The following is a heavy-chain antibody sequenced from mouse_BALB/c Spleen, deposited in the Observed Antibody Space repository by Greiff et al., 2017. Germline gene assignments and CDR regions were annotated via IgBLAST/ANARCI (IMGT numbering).Heavy chain of an antibody. D-gene: IGHD1-3*01. CDR1: GFTFSSFG. Sequence: EVQRVESGGGLVQPGGSRKLSCAASGFTFSSFGMHWVRQAPEKGLEWVAYISSGSSTIYYADTVKGRFTISRDNPKNTLFLQMTSLRSEDTAMYYCARGVAPYYAMVYWGQGTSVTVSS. CDR3: ARGVAPYYAMVY. CDR2: ISSGSSTI. J-gene: IGHJ4*01. V-gene: IGHV5-17*02.